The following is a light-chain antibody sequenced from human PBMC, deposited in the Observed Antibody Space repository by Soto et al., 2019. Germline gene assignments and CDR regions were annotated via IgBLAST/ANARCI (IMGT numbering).Light chain of an antibody. V-gene: IGKV3-15*01. Sequence: VMTQSPATLSVSPGERATLSCRASQSISSNLAWYQQKPGQAPRRVIFDASTRATGIPDRFTGRGSGTEFTLTISSLQSEDSATYYCQQYNSYWTFGQGTKVDIK. CDR3: QQYNSYWT. CDR1: QSISSN. J-gene: IGKJ1*01. CDR2: DAS.